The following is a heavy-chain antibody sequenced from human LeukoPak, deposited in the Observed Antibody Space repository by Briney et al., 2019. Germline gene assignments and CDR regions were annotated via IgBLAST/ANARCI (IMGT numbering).Heavy chain of an antibody. CDR2: IYYSGST. Sequence: KSSETLSLTCTVSGGSNSSHYWSWIRQPPGKGLEWIGSIYYSGSTYYNPSLKSRVTISVDTSRNQFSLKLSSVTAADTAVYYCARVGSPYCSGGSCYSYFDYWGQGTLVTVSS. D-gene: IGHD2-15*01. V-gene: IGHV4-39*07. CDR3: ARVGSPYCSGGSCYSYFDY. CDR1: GGSNSSHY. J-gene: IGHJ4*02.